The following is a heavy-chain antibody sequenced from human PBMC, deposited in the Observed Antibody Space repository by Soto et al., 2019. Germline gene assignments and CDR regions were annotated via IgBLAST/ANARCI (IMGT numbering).Heavy chain of an antibody. J-gene: IGHJ5*02. CDR2: IYYSGST. Sequence: NPSETLSLTCTVSGGSISSGDYYWSWIRQPPGKGLEWIGYIYYSGSTYYNPSLKSRVTISVDTSKNQFSLKLSSVTAADTAVYYCARDKAYCGGDCYSGYNWFDPWGQGTLVTVSS. D-gene: IGHD2-21*02. CDR3: ARDKAYCGGDCYSGYNWFDP. V-gene: IGHV4-30-4*01. CDR1: GGSISSGDYY.